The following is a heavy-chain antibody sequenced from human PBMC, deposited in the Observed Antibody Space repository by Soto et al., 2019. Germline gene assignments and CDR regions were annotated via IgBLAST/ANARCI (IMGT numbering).Heavy chain of an antibody. Sequence: SVKVSCKASRGTFSSYAISWVRQAPGQGLEWMGGIIPIFGTANYAQKFQGRVTITADESTSTAYMELSSLSSEDTAVYYCARDDSGEVAAAPNYYYGMDVWGQGTTVTVSS. J-gene: IGHJ6*02. D-gene: IGHD6-13*01. CDR2: IIPIFGTA. V-gene: IGHV1-69*13. CDR3: ARDDSGEVAAAPNYYYGMDV. CDR1: RGTFSSYA.